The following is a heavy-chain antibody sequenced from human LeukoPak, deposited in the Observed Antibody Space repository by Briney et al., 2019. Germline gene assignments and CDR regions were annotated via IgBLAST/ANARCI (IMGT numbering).Heavy chain of an antibody. D-gene: IGHD3-16*02. CDR1: GGSISSYY. CDR3: ARYIWGSYPTFEDY. Sequence: SETLSLTCTVSGGSISSYYWSWIRQPPGKGLEWIGYISYSGSTNYNPSLKSRVTISVDTSKNQFSLKLSSVTAADTAAYYCARYIWGSYPTFEDYWGQGTLVTVSS. CDR2: ISYSGST. V-gene: IGHV4-59*01. J-gene: IGHJ4*02.